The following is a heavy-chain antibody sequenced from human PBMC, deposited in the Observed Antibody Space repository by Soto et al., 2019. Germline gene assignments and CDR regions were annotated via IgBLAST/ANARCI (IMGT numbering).Heavy chain of an antibody. J-gene: IGHJ4*02. Sequence: GGSLRVSCAASGFTFSSYGMHWVRQAPGKGLEWVAVIWDGGSNKFYADSVKGRFTISRDNSKNTLYLQMNSLRAEDTAIYYCAKEGTSGWYYSDYWGQGPLVTVSS. CDR1: GFTFSSYG. CDR3: AKEGTSGWYYSDY. V-gene: IGHV3-33*06. D-gene: IGHD6-19*01. CDR2: IWDGGSNK.